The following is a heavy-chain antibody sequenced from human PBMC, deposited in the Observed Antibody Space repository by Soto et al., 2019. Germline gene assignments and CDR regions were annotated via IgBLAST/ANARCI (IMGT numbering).Heavy chain of an antibody. V-gene: IGHV3-21*01. Sequence: GGSLRLSCAASGFTFSSYSMNWVRQAPGKGLEWVSSISSSSSYIYYADSVKGRFTISRDNAKNSLYLQMNSLRAEDTAVYYCAREWDRTMVTFFYYYGMDVWGQGTTVTVSS. D-gene: IGHD3-16*01. CDR2: ISSSSSYI. CDR3: AREWDRTMVTFFYYYGMDV. CDR1: GFTFSSYS. J-gene: IGHJ6*02.